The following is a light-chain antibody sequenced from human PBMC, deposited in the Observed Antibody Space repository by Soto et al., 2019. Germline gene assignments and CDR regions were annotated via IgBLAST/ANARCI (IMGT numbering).Light chain of an antibody. Sequence: QSVLTQPPSASGTPGQRVNISCSGSSSNIGSNYVYWYRQFPGTAPKLLIQRNNQRPSGVPARFSGSKSGTSAPLAISGLRSEDEADYYCGGWDDSLSGPVFGVGTKLTVL. CDR3: GGWDDSLSGPV. CDR1: SSNIGSNY. V-gene: IGLV1-47*01. J-gene: IGLJ2*01. CDR2: RNN.